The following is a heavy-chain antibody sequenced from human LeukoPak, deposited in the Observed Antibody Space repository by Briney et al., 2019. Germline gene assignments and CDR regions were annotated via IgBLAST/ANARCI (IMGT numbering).Heavy chain of an antibody. CDR2: ISSSSSYI. V-gene: IGHV3-21*01. J-gene: IGHJ3*02. Sequence: PGGSLRLSCAASGFTFSSYSMNWVRQAPGKGLEWVSSISSSSSYIYYADSVKGRFAISRDNAKNSLYLQMNSLRAEDTAVYYCARSPPTYAFDIWGQGTMVTVSS. CDR3: ARSPPTYAFDI. CDR1: GFTFSSYS.